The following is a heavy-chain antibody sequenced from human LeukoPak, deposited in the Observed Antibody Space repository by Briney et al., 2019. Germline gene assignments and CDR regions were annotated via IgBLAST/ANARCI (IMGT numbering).Heavy chain of an antibody. Sequence: GGSLRLSCAASGFTFSSYAMHWVRQAPGKGLEWVAVISYDGSNKYYADSVKGRFTISRDNSKNTLDLQMNSLRAEDTAVYYCARAGDVVVPAAIYYWGQGTLVTVSS. CDR1: GFTFSSYA. CDR2: ISYDGSNK. V-gene: IGHV3-30*01. D-gene: IGHD2-2*01. CDR3: ARAGDVVVPAAIYY. J-gene: IGHJ4*02.